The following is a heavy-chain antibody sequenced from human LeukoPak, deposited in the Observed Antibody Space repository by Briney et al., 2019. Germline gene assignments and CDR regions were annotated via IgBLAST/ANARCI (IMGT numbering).Heavy chain of an antibody. V-gene: IGHV3-48*04. Sequence: GGSLRLSCAASGFTFSSYSMNWVRQAPGKGLEWVSYISSSSSTIYYADSVKGRFTIPRDNAKNSLYLQMNSLRAEDTAVYYCARGYYDSSGYYQSFDYWGQGTLVTVSS. J-gene: IGHJ4*02. CDR2: ISSSSSTI. CDR1: GFTFSSYS. CDR3: ARGYYDSSGYYQSFDY. D-gene: IGHD3-22*01.